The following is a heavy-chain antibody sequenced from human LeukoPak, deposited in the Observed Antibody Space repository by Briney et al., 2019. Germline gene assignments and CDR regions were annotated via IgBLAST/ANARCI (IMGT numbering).Heavy chain of an antibody. CDR3: ARTYSGSYYSIHY. CDR2: ILYSGNT. V-gene: IGHV4-39*01. CDR1: GGSISSSSYY. Sequence: SETLSLTCTVSGGSISSSSYYWGWIRQPPGKGLEWIGSILYSGNTFYNPSLKSRVTISVDTSKNQFSLKLTSVTAADTAVYYCARTYSGSYYSIHYWGQGTLVTVSS. D-gene: IGHD1-26*01. J-gene: IGHJ4*02.